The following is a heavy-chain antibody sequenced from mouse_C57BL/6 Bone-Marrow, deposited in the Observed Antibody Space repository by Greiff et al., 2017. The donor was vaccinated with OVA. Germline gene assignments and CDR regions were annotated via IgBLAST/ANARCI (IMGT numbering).Heavy chain of an antibody. CDR1: GYTFTSYG. Sequence: VQLQQSGAELARPGASVKLSCKASGYTFTSYGISWVKQRTGQGLEWIGEIYPRSGNTYYNEKFKGKGTLTADKSSSTAYMKLRSLTSEDSAVYFCARDVRFAYWGQGTLVTVSA. CDR2: IYPRSGNT. J-gene: IGHJ3*01. V-gene: IGHV1-81*01. CDR3: ARDVRFAY.